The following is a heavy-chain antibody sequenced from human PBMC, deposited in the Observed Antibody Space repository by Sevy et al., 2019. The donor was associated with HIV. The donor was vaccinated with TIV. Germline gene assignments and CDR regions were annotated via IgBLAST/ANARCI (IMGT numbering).Heavy chain of an antibody. J-gene: IGHJ3*02. CDR2: ISGDGENT. D-gene: IGHD3-3*02. CDR3: ARDGRGISAFDI. Sequence: GGSLRLSCVASEFIFSSHAVSWVRQAPGKGLEWVSAISGDGENTHYADSVRGRFTISRDNFKNTLYLQMNSLRAEDTDLCYCARDGRGISAFDIWGPGTMVTVSS. V-gene: IGHV3-23*01. CDR1: EFIFSSHA.